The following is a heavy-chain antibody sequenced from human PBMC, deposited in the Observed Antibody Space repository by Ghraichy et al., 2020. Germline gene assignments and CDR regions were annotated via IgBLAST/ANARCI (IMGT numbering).Heavy chain of an antibody. Sequence: GGSLRLSCAASGFTFRSYWMHWVRQAPGKGLVWVSRINSDGSRTNYADSVKGRFTISRDNAKSTLYLQMNSLRAEDTAVYYCAREYCGGDCYFYYNYYGVDVWGQGTTVTVS. CDR1: GFTFRSYW. J-gene: IGHJ6*02. D-gene: IGHD2-21*01. CDR2: INSDGSRT. V-gene: IGHV3-74*01. CDR3: AREYCGGDCYFYYNYYGVDV.